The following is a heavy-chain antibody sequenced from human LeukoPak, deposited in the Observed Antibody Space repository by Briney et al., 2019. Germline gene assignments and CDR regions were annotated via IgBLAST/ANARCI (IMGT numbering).Heavy chain of an antibody. D-gene: IGHD3-10*01. V-gene: IGHV1-69*05. CDR1: GGTFSSYA. J-gene: IGHJ4*02. CDR2: IIPIFGTA. Sequence: SVKVSCKASGGTFSSYAISWVRQAPGQGLEWMGGIIPIFGTANYAQKFQGRVTITTDESSSTAYMELSSLRSEDTAVYYCARDRYCGSGNFDYWGQGTLVTVSS. CDR3: ARDRYCGSGNFDY.